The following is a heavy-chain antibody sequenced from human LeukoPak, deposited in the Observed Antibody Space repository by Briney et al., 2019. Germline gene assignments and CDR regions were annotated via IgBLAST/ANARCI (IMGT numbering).Heavy chain of an antibody. CDR2: IIPILGIA. Sequence: SVKVSCKASGGTFSSYTISWVRQAPGQGLEWMGRIIPILGIANYAQKFQGRVTMTRDTSISTAYMELSRLRSDDTAVYYCARVSPTRYYDILTGWDAFDIWGQGTMVTVSS. V-gene: IGHV1-69*02. CDR3: ARVSPTRYYDILTGWDAFDI. CDR1: GGTFSSYT. J-gene: IGHJ3*02. D-gene: IGHD3-9*01.